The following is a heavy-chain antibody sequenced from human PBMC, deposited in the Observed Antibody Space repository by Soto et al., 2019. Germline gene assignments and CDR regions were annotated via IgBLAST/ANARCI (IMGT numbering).Heavy chain of an antibody. CDR2: ISYDGSNK. D-gene: IGHD6-6*01. Sequence: QVQLVESGGGVVQPGRSLRLSCAASGFTFSSYAMHWVRQAPGKGLEWVAVISYDGSNKYYADSVKGRFTISRDNSKNSLYLQRNSLRAEDTAVYYWAREVKARIYFDYWGQGTLVTVSS. CDR1: GFTFSSYA. CDR3: AREVKARIYFDY. J-gene: IGHJ4*02. V-gene: IGHV3-30-3*01.